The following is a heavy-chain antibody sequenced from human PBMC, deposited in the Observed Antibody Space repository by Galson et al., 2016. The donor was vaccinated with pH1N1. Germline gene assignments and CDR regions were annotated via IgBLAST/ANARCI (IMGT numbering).Heavy chain of an antibody. V-gene: IGHV3-23*01. CDR3: ARSSDVTAYYGLDV. CDR1: GFSFSSYA. D-gene: IGHD6-6*01. Sequence: SLRLSCAASGFSFSSYAMTWVRQAPGKGLEWAASINDGGGDTYYADSVQGRFTISRDNSKNTVSLQMNSLRAEDTAVFYCARSSDVTAYYGLDVWGQGTTVSVSS. CDR2: INDGGGDT. J-gene: IGHJ6*02.